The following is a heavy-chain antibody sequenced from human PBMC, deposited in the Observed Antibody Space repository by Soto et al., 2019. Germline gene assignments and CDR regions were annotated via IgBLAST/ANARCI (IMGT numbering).Heavy chain of an antibody. CDR2: ISYDGSNK. D-gene: IGHD5-12*01. V-gene: IGHV3-30*18. CDR3: AKDLGSGYDAYYFDY. J-gene: IGHJ4*02. Sequence: WVAVISYDGSNKYYADSVKGRFTISRDNSKNTLYLQMNSLRAEDTAVYYCAKDLGSGYDAYYFDYWGQGTLVTVSS.